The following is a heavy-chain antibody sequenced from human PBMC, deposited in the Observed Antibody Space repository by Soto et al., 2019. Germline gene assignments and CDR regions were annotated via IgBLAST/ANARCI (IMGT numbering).Heavy chain of an antibody. J-gene: IGHJ4*02. Sequence: QVQLVESGGGVVQPGRSLRLSCAASGFTFSIYPIHWVRQAPGKGLEWVSLISYDGSNEYYADSVKGRFTISRDNSKNTLYLQMNSLRAEDTAVYYCARDHRIGWCLVYWGQGTLVSVSS. CDR3: ARDHRIGWCLVY. V-gene: IGHV3-30-3*01. D-gene: IGHD6-19*01. CDR2: ISYDGSNE. CDR1: GFTFSIYP.